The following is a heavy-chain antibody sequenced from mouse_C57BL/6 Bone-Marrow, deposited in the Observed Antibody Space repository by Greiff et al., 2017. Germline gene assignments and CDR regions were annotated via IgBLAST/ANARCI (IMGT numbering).Heavy chain of an antibody. Sequence: VQLKQSGAELVRPGASVKLSCTASGFNIKDDYMHWVKQRPEQGLEWIGWIDPENGDTAYASKFQGKATITADTSSNTAYLQLSSLTSEDTAVYYCTTIYYGYALFAYWGQGTLVTVSA. CDR2: IDPENGDT. D-gene: IGHD2-2*01. CDR3: TTIYYGYALFAY. CDR1: GFNIKDDY. J-gene: IGHJ3*01. V-gene: IGHV14-4*01.